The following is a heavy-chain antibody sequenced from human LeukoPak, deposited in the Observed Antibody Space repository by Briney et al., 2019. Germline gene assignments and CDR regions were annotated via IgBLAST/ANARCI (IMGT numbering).Heavy chain of an antibody. V-gene: IGHV1-2*02. D-gene: IGHD3-22*01. CDR2: INPNSGGT. CDR1: GYTFTDYY. CDR3: ARKYYYDSSGYQGGPLL. Sequence: ASVKVSCKASGYTFTDYYMYWVRQARGQGLEWMGWINPNSGGTNYVQKLQGRVTMTRDTSISTAYMELSRLTSDDTAVYYCARKYYYDSSGYQGGPLLWGQGTLVTVSS. J-gene: IGHJ4*02.